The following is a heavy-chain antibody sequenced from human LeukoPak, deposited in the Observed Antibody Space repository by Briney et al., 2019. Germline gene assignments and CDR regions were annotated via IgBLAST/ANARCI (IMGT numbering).Heavy chain of an antibody. CDR2: ISYDGSNK. CDR1: GFTCSSYA. D-gene: IGHD3-9*01. J-gene: IGHJ5*02. Sequence: PGGSLRLSCAASGFTCSSYAMHGGRQAPGKGLEWVAVISYDGSNKYYADSVKGRFTISRDNSKNTLYLQMNSLSAEDMAVYYCASGTLRYFDPWGQGTLVTVSS. V-gene: IGHV3-30-3*01. CDR3: ASGTLRYFDP.